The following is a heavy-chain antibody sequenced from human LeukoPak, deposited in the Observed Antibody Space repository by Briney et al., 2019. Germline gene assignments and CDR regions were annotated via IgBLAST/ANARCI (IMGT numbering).Heavy chain of an antibody. CDR3: ARGYGTTADLIHF. V-gene: IGHV4-4*07. D-gene: IGHD1-7*01. CDR2: IYSSGST. J-gene: IGHJ4*02. CDR1: GGSINSYL. Sequence: PSETLSLTCTVSGGSINSYLWSWIRQPAGRGLEYIGRIYSSGSTNYNPSLKSRVTMSVDTSKNQFSLKLTSVTAADTAVYYCARGYGTTADLIHFWGRGTLVTVSS.